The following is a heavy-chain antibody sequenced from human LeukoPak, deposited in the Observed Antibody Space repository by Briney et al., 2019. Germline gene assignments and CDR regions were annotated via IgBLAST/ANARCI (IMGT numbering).Heavy chain of an antibody. Sequence: GGSLRLSCAASGFTFSSYAMSWVRQAPGKGLEWVSAISGSGGSTYYADSVKGRFTISRDNSKNTLYLQMNSLRAEDTAVYYCAKWIGSYDFWSGVNYFDYWGQGTLVTVSS. J-gene: IGHJ4*02. D-gene: IGHD3-3*01. CDR2: ISGSGGST. CDR1: GFTFSSYA. CDR3: AKWIGSYDFWSGVNYFDY. V-gene: IGHV3-23*01.